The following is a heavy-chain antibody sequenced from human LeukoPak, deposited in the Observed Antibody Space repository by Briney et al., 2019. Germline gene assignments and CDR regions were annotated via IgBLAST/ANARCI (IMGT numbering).Heavy chain of an antibody. J-gene: IGHJ4*02. V-gene: IGHV4-4*09. CDR1: GGSISSYY. Sequence: PSETLSLTCTVSGGSISSYYWSWIRHPPGKGLEWIGYIYTSGSTYYNPSLKSRVTISVDTSKNQFSLKLISVTAADTAVYYCARHRNYGSGIARYYFDYWGQGTLVTVSS. D-gene: IGHD3-10*01. CDR3: ARHRNYGSGIARYYFDY. CDR2: IYTSGST.